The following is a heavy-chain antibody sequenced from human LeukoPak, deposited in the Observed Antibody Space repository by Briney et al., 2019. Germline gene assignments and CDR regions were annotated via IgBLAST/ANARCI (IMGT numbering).Heavy chain of an antibody. D-gene: IGHD4-17*01. Sequence: GASVKVSCKASGGTFSSYAISWVRQAPGQGLEWMGGIIPIFGTANYAQKFQGRVTITADKSTSTAYMELSSLRSEDTAVYYCARERTTEHGIDPWGQGTLVTVSS. V-gene: IGHV1-69*06. CDR1: GGTFSSYA. J-gene: IGHJ5*02. CDR3: ARERTTEHGIDP. CDR2: IIPIFGTA.